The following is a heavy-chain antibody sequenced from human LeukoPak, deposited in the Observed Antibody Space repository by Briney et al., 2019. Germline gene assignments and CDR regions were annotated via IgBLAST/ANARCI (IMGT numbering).Heavy chain of an antibody. Sequence: SETLSLTSTVSGGSISSGGYYWSWIRQPPGKGLEWIGYIYHSGSTYYNPSLKSRVTISVDTSKNQFSLKLSSVTAADTAVYYCARHLLYGLDAFDIWGQGTMVNVSS. J-gene: IGHJ3*02. CDR3: ARHLLYGLDAFDI. V-gene: IGHV4-30-2*01. CDR1: GGSISSGGYY. CDR2: IYHSGST. D-gene: IGHD2-15*01.